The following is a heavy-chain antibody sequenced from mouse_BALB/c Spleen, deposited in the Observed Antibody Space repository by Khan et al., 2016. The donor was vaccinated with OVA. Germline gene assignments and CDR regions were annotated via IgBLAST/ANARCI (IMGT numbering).Heavy chain of an antibody. CDR2: INPTSGYT. Sequence: QVQLKESGAELAKPGASVKMSCKASGYTFTTYWMHWVKQRPGQGLEWIGYINPTSGYTDYNEKFKDRATLSADKSSSTAYMQLSSLTSEDSAVYCWTRYKMDYWGQGTTLTVSS. CDR1: GYTFTTYW. CDR3: TRYKMDY. J-gene: IGHJ2*01. V-gene: IGHV1-7*01. D-gene: IGHD1-3*01.